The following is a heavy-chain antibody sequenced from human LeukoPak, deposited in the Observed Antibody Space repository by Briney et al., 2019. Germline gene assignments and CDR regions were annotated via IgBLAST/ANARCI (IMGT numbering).Heavy chain of an antibody. D-gene: IGHD5-12*01. CDR2: IYYSGST. CDR3: ARHGISGYASYYYYYYMDV. Sequence: PSETLSLTCTVSGDFITAYYWSWIRQPPGKGLEWIGSIYYSGSTYYNPSLKSRVTISVDTSKNQFSLKLSSVTAADTAVYYCARHGISGYASYYYYYYMDVWGKGTTVTISS. J-gene: IGHJ6*03. CDR1: GDFITAYY. V-gene: IGHV4-59*05.